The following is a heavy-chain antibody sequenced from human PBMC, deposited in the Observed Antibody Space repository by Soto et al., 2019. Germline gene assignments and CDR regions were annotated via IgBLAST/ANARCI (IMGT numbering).Heavy chain of an antibody. D-gene: IGHD1-1*01. CDR3: PKRHTTVPTPANYFYY. Sequence: LRLSCAASGFTFSSYTMNWVRQAPGKGLDWVSAITAGGTTYYADSVKGRFTISRDDSKNTLYLQMNSLRAEDTALYYCPKRHTTVPTPANYFYYWGQGTLVTVSS. CDR2: ITAGGTT. V-gene: IGHV3-23*01. CDR1: GFTFSSYT. J-gene: IGHJ4*02.